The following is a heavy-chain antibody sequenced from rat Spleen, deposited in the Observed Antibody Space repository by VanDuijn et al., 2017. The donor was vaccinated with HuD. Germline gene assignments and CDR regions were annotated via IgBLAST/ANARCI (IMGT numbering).Heavy chain of an antibody. D-gene: IGHD4-3*01. V-gene: IGHV5-62*01. J-gene: IGHJ3*01. Sequence: VQLVESGGGLVQPGKSLKLSCSASGFTFSDYGIHWIRQAPGKGLDWVAFISSSSGTVYADAVKGRFTVSRDNTKSTLYLQLNSLKSDDTAIYYCARRGEFGSGFAYWGQGTLVTVSS. CDR2: ISSSSGT. CDR1: GFTFSDYG. CDR3: ARRGEFGSGFAY.